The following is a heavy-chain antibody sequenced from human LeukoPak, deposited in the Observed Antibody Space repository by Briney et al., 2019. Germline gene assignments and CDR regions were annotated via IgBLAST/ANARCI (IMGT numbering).Heavy chain of an antibody. J-gene: IGHJ6*02. CDR1: GGSISSSSYY. CDR2: IYYSGST. V-gene: IGHV4-39*01. D-gene: IGHD3-3*01. CDR3: ARRVVETPYYYYYGMDV. Sequence: SETLSLTCTVSGGSISSSSYYWGWIRQPPGKGLEWIGSIYYSGSTYYNPSLQSRVTISVDTSKNQFSLKLSSVTAADTAVYYCARRVVETPYYYYYGMDVWGQGTTVTVSS.